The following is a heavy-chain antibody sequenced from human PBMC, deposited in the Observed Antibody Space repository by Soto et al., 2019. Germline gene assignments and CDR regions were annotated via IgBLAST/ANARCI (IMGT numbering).Heavy chain of an antibody. CDR2: ISYDGSNK. V-gene: IGHV3-30*18. CDR3: ANKQSGYCPFDY. Sequence: QVQLVESGGGVVQPGRSLRLSCAASGFTFSSYGMHWVRQAPGKGLEWVAVISYDGSNKYYADSVKGRFTISRDNSKNTPYLQMNSLRSDDTAVYYCANKQSGYCPFDYWGQGTLVTVSS. J-gene: IGHJ4*02. CDR1: GFTFSSYG. D-gene: IGHD5-12*01.